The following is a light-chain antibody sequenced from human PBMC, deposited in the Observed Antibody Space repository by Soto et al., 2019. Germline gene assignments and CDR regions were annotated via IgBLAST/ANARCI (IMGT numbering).Light chain of an antibody. V-gene: IGLV2-11*01. CDR3: CSYAGSYFFV. Sequence: QSALTQPRSVSGSPGQSVTISCTGTSSDVGAYNYVSWYQQHPGKAPKHILYDVIKRPSGVPDRFSGSKSGNTASLTISGLQSEDEADYHCCSYAGSYFFVFGTGTKLTVL. CDR2: DVI. J-gene: IGLJ1*01. CDR1: SSDVGAYNY.